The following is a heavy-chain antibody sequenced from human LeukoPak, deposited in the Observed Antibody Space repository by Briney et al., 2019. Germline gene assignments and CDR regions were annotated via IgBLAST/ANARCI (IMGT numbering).Heavy chain of an antibody. CDR3: ASPYPSILF. J-gene: IGHJ4*02. Sequence: SETLSLTCTASGGSISSSSYYWGWIRQPPGKGLEWIGSIYYSGSTYYNPSLKSRVTISVDTSKNQFSLKLSSVTAADTAVYYCASPYPSILFWGQGTLVTVSS. D-gene: IGHD3-10*01. V-gene: IGHV4-39*01. CDR2: IYYSGST. CDR1: GGSISSSSYY.